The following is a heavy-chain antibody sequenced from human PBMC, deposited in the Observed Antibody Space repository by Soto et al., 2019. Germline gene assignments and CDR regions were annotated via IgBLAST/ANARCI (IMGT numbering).Heavy chain of an antibody. V-gene: IGHV4-30-4*01. D-gene: IGHD3-10*01. Sequence: SETLSLTCTVSGGSISSGDYYWIWIRQPPGKGLEWIGYIYYSGSTYYNPSLKSRVTISVDTSKNQFSLKLSSVTAADTAVYYWASGVLLRKAFDYWCQGTLVTVSS. J-gene: IGHJ4*02. CDR1: GGSISSGDYY. CDR2: IYYSGST. CDR3: ASGVLLRKAFDY.